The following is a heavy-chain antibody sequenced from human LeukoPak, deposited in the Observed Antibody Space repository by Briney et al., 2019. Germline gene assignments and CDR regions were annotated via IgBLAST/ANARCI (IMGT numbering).Heavy chain of an antibody. Sequence: GASVKVSCKASGYTFTGYYMHWVRQAPGQGLEWMGRISAYNGNTNYAQKLQGRVTMTTDTSTSTAYMELRSLRSDDTAVYYCARVDLWDWYLDLWGRGTLVTVSS. CDR3: ARVDLWDWYLDL. V-gene: IGHV1-18*04. J-gene: IGHJ2*01. CDR1: GYTFTGYY. CDR2: ISAYNGNT. D-gene: IGHD2-21*01.